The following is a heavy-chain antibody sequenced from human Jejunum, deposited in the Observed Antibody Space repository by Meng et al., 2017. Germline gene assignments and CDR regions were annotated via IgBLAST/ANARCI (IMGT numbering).Heavy chain of an antibody. V-gene: IGHV1-8*01. CDR3: ARDIAEKIVPDAIL. Sequence: QGQLVQSGAEVKQPGASVKVSCKTAGYTCSSYDINWVRQATGQGLDWMGYMIPHSGDTAYAQKFQGRVTMTRDTSINTAYMELSSLRYDDTAVYYCARDIAEKIVPDAILWGQGTLVTVSS. CDR2: MIPHSGDT. J-gene: IGHJ4*02. D-gene: IGHD2-2*02. CDR1: GYTCSSYD.